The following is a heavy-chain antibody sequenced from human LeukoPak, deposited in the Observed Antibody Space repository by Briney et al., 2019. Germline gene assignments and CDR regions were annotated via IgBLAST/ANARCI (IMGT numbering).Heavy chain of an antibody. D-gene: IGHD5-18*01. CDR2: IKQYASEK. CDR3: AREGSPGYSYGYYFDY. J-gene: IGHJ4*02. V-gene: IGHV3-7*01. Sequence: GGSLRLSCAASGFTFSSYWMSWVRQAPGKGLEWVANIKQYASEKYYVDSVKGRFTISRDNSKNTLYLQMNSLRAEDTAVYYCAREGSPGYSYGYYFDYWGQGTLVTVSS. CDR1: GFTFSSYW.